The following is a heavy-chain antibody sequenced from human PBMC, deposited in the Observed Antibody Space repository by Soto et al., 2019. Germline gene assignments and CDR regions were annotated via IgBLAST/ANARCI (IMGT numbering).Heavy chain of an antibody. CDR3: ARAYCSSTSCYSPWFDP. V-gene: IGHV1-18*01. J-gene: IGHJ5*02. Sequence: GASVKVSCKASGYTFTSYGISWVRQAPGQGLEWMGWISAYNGNTNYAQKLQGRVTMTTDTSTSTAYMELRSLRSDDTAVYYCARAYCSSTSCYSPWFDPWGQGTLVTVSS. CDR1: GYTFTSYG. D-gene: IGHD2-2*01. CDR2: ISAYNGNT.